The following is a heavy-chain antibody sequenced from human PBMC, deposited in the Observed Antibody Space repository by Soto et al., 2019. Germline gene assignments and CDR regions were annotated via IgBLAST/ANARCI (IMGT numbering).Heavy chain of an antibody. D-gene: IGHD3-10*01. Sequence: SETLSLTCAVSGGSISISNWWIWVRQPPGKGLEWIGEIYHSGSTNYNPSLKSRVTISVDKSKNQLSLKLSSVTAADTAVYYCARDLRASGGYGMDVWGQGTTVTVSS. CDR1: GGSISISNW. J-gene: IGHJ6*02. CDR2: IYHSGST. V-gene: IGHV4-4*02. CDR3: ARDLRASGGYGMDV.